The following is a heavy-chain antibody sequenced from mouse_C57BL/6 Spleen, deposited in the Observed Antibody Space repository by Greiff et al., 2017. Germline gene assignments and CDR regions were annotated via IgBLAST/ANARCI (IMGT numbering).Heavy chain of an antibody. D-gene: IGHD2-2*01. Sequence: LQESGPELVKPGASVKISCKASGYSFTDYYMNWVKQSNGKSLEWIGGINPNYGTTSYTPKFKGKATLTVDQSSSTAYMQLTSLTSENTAVYDCAKEVYYAYGGGYAMDYWGQGTSVTVSS. V-gene: IGHV1-39*01. J-gene: IGHJ4*01. CDR1: GYSFTDYY. CDR2: INPNYGTT. CDR3: AKEVYYAYGGGYAMDY.